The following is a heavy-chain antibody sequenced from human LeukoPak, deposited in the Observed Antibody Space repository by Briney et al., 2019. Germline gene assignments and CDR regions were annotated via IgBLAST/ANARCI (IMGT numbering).Heavy chain of an antibody. V-gene: IGHV4-59*01. CDR3: TRDGLGYGLPFDY. CDR1: GGSISSYY. Sequence: SETLSLTCTVSGGSISSYYWSWIRQPPGKGLEWIGYIYYSGNTNYNPSLKSRVTISVDTSKNQFSLKLSSVTAADTAVYYCTRDGLGYGLPFDYWGQGTLVTVSS. CDR2: IYYSGNT. D-gene: IGHD5-24*01. J-gene: IGHJ4*02.